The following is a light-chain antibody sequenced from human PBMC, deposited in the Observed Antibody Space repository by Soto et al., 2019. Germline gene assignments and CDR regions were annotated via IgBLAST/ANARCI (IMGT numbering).Light chain of an antibody. Sequence: EIVLTQSPGTLSLSSGERATLSCRASQSVSSSYLAWYQQRPGQAPRLLIYGASRRATGIPDRFSGSGSGTDFTLTISRLEPEDCAVYYCQQYGSSPGYTFGQGTKLEV. CDR3: QQYGSSPGYT. CDR2: GAS. CDR1: QSVSSSY. V-gene: IGKV3-20*01. J-gene: IGKJ2*01.